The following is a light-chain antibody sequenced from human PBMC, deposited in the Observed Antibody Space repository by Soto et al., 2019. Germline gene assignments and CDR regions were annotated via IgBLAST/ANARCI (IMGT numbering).Light chain of an antibody. V-gene: IGKV1-12*01. J-gene: IGKJ4*01. CDR1: QDISHC. Sequence: DIQMTQSPSSVSASVGDRVTITCRASQDISHCLAWQQQKPGEAPKLLIYSATTLHNGIPPKFSGSRSGTAFTLTINSLQPEDFATYCCLQGHTFPLTFGGGTKVEIK. CDR2: SAT. CDR3: LQGHTFPLT.